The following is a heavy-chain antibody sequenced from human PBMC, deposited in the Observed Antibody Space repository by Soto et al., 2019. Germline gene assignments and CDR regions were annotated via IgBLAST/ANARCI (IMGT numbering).Heavy chain of an antibody. CDR1: GYPFTGYY. Sequence: GSVKVSCKASGYPFTGYYMHLVRQAPGQGLEWIGWINPNSGGTNYAQKFQGRVTMIRDTSISTAYMELSRLRSDDTAVYYCARGQQGRFTWFDPWGKGNLVTVS. CDR3: ARGQQGRFTWFDP. D-gene: IGHD6-13*01. J-gene: IGHJ5*02. CDR2: INPNSGGT. V-gene: IGHV1-2*02.